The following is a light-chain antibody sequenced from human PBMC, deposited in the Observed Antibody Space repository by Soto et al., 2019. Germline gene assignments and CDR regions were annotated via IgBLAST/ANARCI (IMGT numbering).Light chain of an antibody. J-gene: IGKJ5*01. Sequence: EIVMTQSPATLSVSPGERATLSCRASQSVGSNLAWYQQKAGQAPRLLIYGASTRATGIPARFSGSGSGTDFTLTISRLEPEDFALYYCQHYVERSPITFGQGTRLEIK. CDR3: QHYVERSPIT. CDR1: QSVGSN. CDR2: GAS. V-gene: IGKV3D-15*01.